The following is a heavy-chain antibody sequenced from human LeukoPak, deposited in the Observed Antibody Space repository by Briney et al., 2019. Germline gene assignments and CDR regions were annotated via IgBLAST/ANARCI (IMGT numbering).Heavy chain of an antibody. CDR2: IRYDGSNK. CDR1: GFTFSSYG. J-gene: IGHJ5*02. V-gene: IGHV3-30*02. Sequence: PGGSLRLSCAASGFTFSSYGMHWVRQAPGKGLEWVAFIRYDGSNKYYADSVKGRFTISRDNSKNTLYLQMNSLIAEDTAVYYCVFLAHVLGELSTYNWFDPWGQGTLVTVSS. D-gene: IGHD3-10*01. CDR3: VFLAHVLGELSTYNWFDP.